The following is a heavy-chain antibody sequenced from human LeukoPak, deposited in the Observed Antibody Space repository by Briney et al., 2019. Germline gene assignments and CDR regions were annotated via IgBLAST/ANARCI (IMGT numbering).Heavy chain of an antibody. CDR2: ISAYNGNT. D-gene: IGHD3-22*01. V-gene: IGHV1-18*04. CDR1: GYTFTGYY. CDR3: AREGTTYDSSGYYYPLRYFDY. J-gene: IGHJ4*02. Sequence: ASVKVSCKASGYTFTGYYMHWVRQAPRQGLEWMGWISAYNGNTNYAQKLQGGVTMTTDTSTSTAYMELRSLRSDDTAVYYCAREGTTYDSSGYYYPLRYFDYWGQGTLVTVSS.